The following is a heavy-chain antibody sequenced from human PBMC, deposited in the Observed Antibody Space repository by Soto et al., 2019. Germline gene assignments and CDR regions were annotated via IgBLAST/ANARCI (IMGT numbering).Heavy chain of an antibody. CDR1: GFTFSSYA. Sequence: EVQLLESGGGLVQPGGSLRLSCAASGFTFSSYAMGWVRQAPGKGLEWVSTISSTADGTDYADSVKGRFTISRDNSKNTQYLQMNSLRAEDTAVYYCAQAISRERQIDYWGQGTLVTVSS. D-gene: IGHD1-26*01. CDR2: ISSTADGT. V-gene: IGHV3-23*01. CDR3: AQAISRERQIDY. J-gene: IGHJ4*02.